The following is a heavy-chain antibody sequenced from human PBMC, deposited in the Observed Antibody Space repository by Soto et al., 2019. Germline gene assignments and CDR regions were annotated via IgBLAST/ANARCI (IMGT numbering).Heavy chain of an antibody. Sequence: QVQLVQSGAEVKKPGSSVKVSCAASGGSLNNYAVSWVRRTPGQGFEWLGEIIPAFGTPNYAQKFQDRVTITADVLTNTVFMELSSLRSEDTAEYYCAREGLRRGALDYWGKGSLVTVSS. V-gene: IGHV1-69*01. CDR1: GGSLNNYA. CDR2: IIPAFGTP. CDR3: AREGLRRGALDY. D-gene: IGHD6-6*01. J-gene: IGHJ4*02.